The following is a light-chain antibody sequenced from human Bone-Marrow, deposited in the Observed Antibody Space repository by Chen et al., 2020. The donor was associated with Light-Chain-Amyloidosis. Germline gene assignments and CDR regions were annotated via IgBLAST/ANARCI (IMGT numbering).Light chain of an antibody. CDR2: LAS. J-gene: IGKJ4*02. Sequence: DIRMTQSPSSLSAYVGDKITISCRPSHHIENYLNWYQQKPGTAPNLLIFLASRLQSGVPSRFSGRGSGTSFTLTIDNLQPEDFATYYCQQSYSLPLTFGGGTKV. CDR3: QQSYSLPLT. V-gene: IGKV1-39*01. CDR1: HHIENY.